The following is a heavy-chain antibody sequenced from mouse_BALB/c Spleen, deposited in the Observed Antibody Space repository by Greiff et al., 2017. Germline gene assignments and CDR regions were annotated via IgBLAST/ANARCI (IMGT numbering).Heavy chain of an antibody. J-gene: IGHJ3*01. Sequence: QVQLQQSGPGLVQPSQSLSITCTVSGFSLTSYGVHWVRQSPGKGLEWLGVIWSGGSTDYNAAFISRLSISKDNSKSQVFFKMNSLQANDTAIYYCARGGEYYGSPSWFAYWGQGTLVTVSA. CDR1: GFSLTSYG. D-gene: IGHD1-1*01. V-gene: IGHV2-2*02. CDR3: ARGGEYYGSPSWFAY. CDR2: IWSGGST.